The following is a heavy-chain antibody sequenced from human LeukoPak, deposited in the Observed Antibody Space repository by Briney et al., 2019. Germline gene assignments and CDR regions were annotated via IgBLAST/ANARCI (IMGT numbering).Heavy chain of an antibody. Sequence: QPGGSLRLSCAASGFNFRGYAMHWVRQAPGKGLEWVALIRSNGNEKFYLDAVQGRFTISRDNSKNTLFLQMSSLRPEDTAVYYCAKDRDGSGSFKKRMDVWGQGTTVSVSS. CDR1: GFNFRGYA. CDR2: IRSNGNEK. D-gene: IGHD3-10*01. CDR3: AKDRDGSGSFKKRMDV. J-gene: IGHJ6*02. V-gene: IGHV3-30*02.